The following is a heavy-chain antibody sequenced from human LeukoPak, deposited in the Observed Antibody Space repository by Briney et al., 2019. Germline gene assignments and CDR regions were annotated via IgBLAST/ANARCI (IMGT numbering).Heavy chain of an antibody. D-gene: IGHD1-26*01. Sequence: GGSLRLSCAASGFTFSNYWMSWVRQAPGKRLEWVANIKQDGSEKYYVDSVKGRYTISRDNAQNSLYLHMNSLRAEDTAVYYCARDKIVGATKNDYWGQGILVTVSS. CDR2: IKQDGSEK. J-gene: IGHJ4*02. CDR3: ARDKIVGATKNDY. V-gene: IGHV3-7*03. CDR1: GFTFSNYW.